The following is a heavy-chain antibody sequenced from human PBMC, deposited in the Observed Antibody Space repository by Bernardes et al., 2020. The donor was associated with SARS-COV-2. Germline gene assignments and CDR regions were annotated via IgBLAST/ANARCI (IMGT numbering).Heavy chain of an antibody. V-gene: IGHV4-59*08. CDR2: IYYSGST. D-gene: IGHD3-22*01. CDR1: GGSISSYY. CDR3: ARLGTADMIVVGTYFDY. Sequence: SETLSLTCTVSGGSISSYYWSWIRQPPGKGLEWIGYIYYSGSTNYNPSLKSRVTISVDTSKNQFSLKLSSVTAADTAVYYCARLGTADMIVVGTYFDYWGQGTLVTVSS. J-gene: IGHJ4*02.